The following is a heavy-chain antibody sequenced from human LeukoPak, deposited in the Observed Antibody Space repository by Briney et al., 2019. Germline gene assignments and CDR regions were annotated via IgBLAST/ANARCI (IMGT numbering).Heavy chain of an antibody. CDR3: ARDREDYVSD. V-gene: IGHV4-59*01. D-gene: IGHD4-17*01. CDR1: GGSISSYY. J-gene: IGHJ4*02. CDR2: IYYSGST. Sequence: SETLSLTCTVSGGSISSYYWSWIRRPPGKGLEWIGYIYYSGSTNYNPSLKSRVTISVDTSKNQFSLKLSSVTAADTAVYYCARDREDYVSDWGQGTLVTVSS.